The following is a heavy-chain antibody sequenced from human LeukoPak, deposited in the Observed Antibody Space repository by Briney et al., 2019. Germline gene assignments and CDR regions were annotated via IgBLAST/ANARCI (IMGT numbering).Heavy chain of an antibody. CDR1: AFTFSSYW. Sequence: PGGSLRLSCAASAFTFSSYWMNWVRQAPGKGLEWVANIKQDGSEKFYVDSVKGRFTISRDNAQNSLYLQMNSLRVEDTAVYCCARDHARDGYNFWGQGTLVTVSS. CDR3: ARDHARDGYNF. CDR2: IKQDGSEK. D-gene: IGHD5-24*01. V-gene: IGHV3-7*01. J-gene: IGHJ4*02.